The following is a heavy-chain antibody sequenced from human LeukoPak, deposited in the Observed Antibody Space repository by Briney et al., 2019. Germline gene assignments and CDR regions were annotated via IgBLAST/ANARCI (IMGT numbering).Heavy chain of an antibody. CDR2: INHSGST. CDR1: GGSFSGYY. J-gene: IGHJ6*02. Sequence: SETLSLTCSVYGGSFSGYYWSWIRQPPGKGLEWIGEINHSGSTNYNPSLKSRVTISVDTSKNQFSLKLSSVTAADTAVYYCDAKGTTVTLRGMDVWGQGTTVTVSS. V-gene: IGHV4-34*01. CDR3: DAKGTTVTLRGMDV. D-gene: IGHD4-17*01.